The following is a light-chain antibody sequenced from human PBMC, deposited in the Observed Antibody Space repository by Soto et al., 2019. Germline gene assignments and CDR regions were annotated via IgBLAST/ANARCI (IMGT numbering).Light chain of an antibody. CDR3: SSHAGIINVV. CDR2: RDN. CDR1: SSDIGSNT. Sequence: QSVLTQPPSASGTPGQRVTISCSGSSSDIGSNTVNWYQQLPGSAPKLLIYRDNQRPSGIPDRFSGSKSGTSASLDISGLQSEDEADYYCSSHAGIINVVFGGGTKLTVL. J-gene: IGLJ3*02. V-gene: IGLV1-44*01.